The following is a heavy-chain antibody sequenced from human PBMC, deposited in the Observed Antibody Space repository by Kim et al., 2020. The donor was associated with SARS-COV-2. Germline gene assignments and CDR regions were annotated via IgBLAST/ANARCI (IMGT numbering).Heavy chain of an antibody. V-gene: IGHV4-34*01. Sequence: PSETLSLTCAVYGGSFSGYYWSWIRQPPGKGLEWIGEINHSGSTNYNPSLKSRVTISVDTSKNQFSLKLSSVTAADTAVYYCARGLSQDILTGYLTPNFDYWGQGTLVTVSS. J-gene: IGHJ4*02. CDR1: GGSFSGYY. CDR3: ARGLSQDILTGYLTPNFDY. D-gene: IGHD3-9*01. CDR2: INHSGST.